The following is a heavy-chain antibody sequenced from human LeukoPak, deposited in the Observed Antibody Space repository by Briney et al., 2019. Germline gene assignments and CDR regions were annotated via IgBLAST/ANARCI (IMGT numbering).Heavy chain of an antibody. V-gene: IGHV3-53*01. CDR1: GFTVSSNY. J-gene: IGHJ4*02. Sequence: GGSLGLSCAASGFTVSSNYMSWVRQAPGKGLEWVSVIYSGGSTYYADSVKGRFTISRDNSKNTLYLQMNSLRAEDTAVYYCARGQYYYDSSGYFDYWGQGTLVTVPS. CDR3: ARGQYYYDSSGYFDY. CDR2: IYSGGST. D-gene: IGHD3-22*01.